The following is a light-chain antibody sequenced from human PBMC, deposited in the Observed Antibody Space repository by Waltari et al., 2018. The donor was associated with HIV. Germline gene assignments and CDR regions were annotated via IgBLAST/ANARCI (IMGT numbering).Light chain of an antibody. CDR3: CSYAGSYSYV. J-gene: IGLJ1*01. V-gene: IGLV2-11*01. CDR1: SSDVGGYKY. CDR2: DVS. Sequence: QSALTQPRSVSGSPGQSVTISCTGSSSDVGGYKYVSWYEQHPGKAPKRMIYDVSKRPAGVPVRFSGSKSGNAASLTISGLQAEDEADYYCCSYAGSYSYVFGTGTKVTVL.